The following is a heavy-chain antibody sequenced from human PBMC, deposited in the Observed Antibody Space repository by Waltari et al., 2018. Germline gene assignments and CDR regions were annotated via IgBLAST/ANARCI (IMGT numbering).Heavy chain of an antibody. V-gene: IGHV4-4*07. J-gene: IGHJ6*02. D-gene: IGHD6-13*01. CDR1: GGSINRYY. Sequence: QVQLQESGPGLVRPSETLSLTCTVSGGSINRYYWIWIRQPAGKGLEWIGRIYSTGSTNYNPSLSSRVTMSVDTSNNQFSLKLNSVTAADTAVYYCARGGSSSWYLSYYYYGMDLWGQGTTVTVSS. CDR2: IYSTGST. CDR3: ARGGSSSWYLSYYYYGMDL.